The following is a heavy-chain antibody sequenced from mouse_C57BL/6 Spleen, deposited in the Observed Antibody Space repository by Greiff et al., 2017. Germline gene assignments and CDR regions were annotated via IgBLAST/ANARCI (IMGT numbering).Heavy chain of an antibody. Sequence: EVQLQQSGPELVKPGASVKISCKASGYTFTDYYMNWVKQSHGKSLEWIGDINPNNGGTSYNQKFKGKATLTVDKSSSTAYMELRSLTSEDSAVYYCARGRLRGDFDYWGQGTTLTVSS. CDR1: GYTFTDYY. V-gene: IGHV1-26*01. J-gene: IGHJ2*01. CDR2: INPNNGGT. D-gene: IGHD2-2*01. CDR3: ARGRLRGDFDY.